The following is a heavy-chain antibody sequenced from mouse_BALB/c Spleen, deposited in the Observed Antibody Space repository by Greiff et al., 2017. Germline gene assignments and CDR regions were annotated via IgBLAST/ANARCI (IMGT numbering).Heavy chain of an antibody. CDR1: GYTFTSFT. CDR2: INPSSGYT. CDR3: ARTYYRYDEAY. Sequence: QVHVKQSGAELARPGASVKMSCKASGYTFTSFTMHWVKQRPGQGLEWIGYINPSSGYTNYNQKFKDKATLTADKSSSTAYMQLSSLTSEDSAVYYCARTYYRYDEAYWGQGTLVTVSA. V-gene: IGHV1-4*01. J-gene: IGHJ3*01. D-gene: IGHD2-14*01.